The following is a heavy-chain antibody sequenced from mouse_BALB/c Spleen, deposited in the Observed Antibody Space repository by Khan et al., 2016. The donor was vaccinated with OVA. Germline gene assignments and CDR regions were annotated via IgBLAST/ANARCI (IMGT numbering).Heavy chain of an antibody. V-gene: IGHV5-4*02. J-gene: IGHJ3*01. D-gene: IGHD2-13*01. CDR1: GFTFSDYY. CDR2: ISDGGSYT. Sequence: EVELVESGGGLVKPGGSLKLSCAASGFTFSDYYMYWVRQTPEKRLEWLATISDGGSYTYYPDSVKGRFTISRDDAQNNLYLQMSSLKSEDTAMYYCASDYYGDPFAYWGQGTLVTISA. CDR3: ASDYYGDPFAY.